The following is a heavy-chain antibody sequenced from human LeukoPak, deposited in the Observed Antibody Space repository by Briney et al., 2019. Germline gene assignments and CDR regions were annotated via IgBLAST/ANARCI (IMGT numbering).Heavy chain of an antibody. J-gene: IGHJ5*02. V-gene: IGHV4-4*07. CDR1: GDSMSSYS. D-gene: IGHD1-7*01. CDR2: IYTSGAT. CDR3: ARVNWNYDGLAWFDP. Sequence: SETLSLTCTVSGDSMSSYSWSWLRQPAGTGLEWIGRIYTSGATNSNPSLKSRLSMSIDTSKNQFSLKLSSVTAADTAVYYCARVNWNYDGLAWFDPWGQGTLVTVSS.